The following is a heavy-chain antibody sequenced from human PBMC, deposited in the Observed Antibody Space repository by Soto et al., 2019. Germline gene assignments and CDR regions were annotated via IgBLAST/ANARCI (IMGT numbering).Heavy chain of an antibody. CDR2: IYHSGST. CDR1: GGSISSGGYS. V-gene: IGHV4-30-2*01. CDR3: AATYETYDSSGYYYYTDY. J-gene: IGHJ4*02. Sequence: PSETLSLTCAVSGGSISSGGYSWSWIRQPPGKGLEWIGYIYHSGSTYYTPSLKSRVTISVDRSKNQFSLKLSSVTAADTAVYYCAATYETYDSSGYYYYTDYWGQGTLVTVSS. D-gene: IGHD3-22*01.